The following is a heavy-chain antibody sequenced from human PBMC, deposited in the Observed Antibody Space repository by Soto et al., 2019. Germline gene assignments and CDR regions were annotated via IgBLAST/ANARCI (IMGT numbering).Heavy chain of an antibody. V-gene: IGHV1-8*01. Sequence: ASVKVSCKASGYTFTSYDINWVRQATGQGLEWMGWMNPNSGNTGYAQKFQGRVTMTRNTSISTAYMELSSLRSEDTAVYYCARGLFIQYCRGGSCYSFLDWFDPWGQGTLVTVSS. D-gene: IGHD2-15*01. CDR3: ARGLFIQYCRGGSCYSFLDWFDP. CDR1: GYTFTSYD. CDR2: MNPNSGNT. J-gene: IGHJ5*02.